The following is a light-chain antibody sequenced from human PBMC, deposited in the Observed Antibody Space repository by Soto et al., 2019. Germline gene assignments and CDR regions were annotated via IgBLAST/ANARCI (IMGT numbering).Light chain of an antibody. CDR3: QQYNNWPWT. Sequence: EIVMTQSPATLSVSPGERATLSCRASQSVSSNLAWYQQKPGQAPRLLIYGASTRATGIPARFSGSGPGTEFTLTISSLQSEDFAVYYCQQYNNWPWTSGQGTKV. J-gene: IGKJ1*01. V-gene: IGKV3-15*01. CDR2: GAS. CDR1: QSVSSN.